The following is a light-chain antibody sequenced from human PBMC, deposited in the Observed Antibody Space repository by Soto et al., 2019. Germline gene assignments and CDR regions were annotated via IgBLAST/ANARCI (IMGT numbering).Light chain of an antibody. CDR3: QQTYTTPET. Sequence: EIVLTQSPATLSLSPGERATLSCRASQSVSSYLAWYQQKPGQAPRLLIYDASNRATGIPARFSGSGSGTDFTLTISSLEPEDFAAYYCQQTYTTPETFGQGTKVEI. CDR1: QSVSSY. V-gene: IGKV3-11*01. J-gene: IGKJ1*01. CDR2: DAS.